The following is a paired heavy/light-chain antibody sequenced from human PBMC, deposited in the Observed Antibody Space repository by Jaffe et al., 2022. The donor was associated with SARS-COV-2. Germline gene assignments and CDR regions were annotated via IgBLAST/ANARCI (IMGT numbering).Light chain of an antibody. CDR3: SSYTGDNVWV. CDR1: SSDVDDYHY. Sequence: QSALTQPASVSGSPGQSITISCTGSSSDVDDYHYVSWYQQHPGKVPKLLIYDVTNRPSGVSARFSGSTSGTTASLTISGLQPEDEADYYCSSYTGDNVWVFGGGTKLTVL. J-gene: IGLJ3*02. CDR2: DVT. V-gene: IGLV2-14*03.
Heavy chain of an antibody. V-gene: IGHV4-59*01. CDR1: GDPIFTYY. CDR2: IFYGGSP. D-gene: IGHD2-15*01. Sequence: QVQLQESGPGLVKPSETLSLTCTVSGDPIFTYYFSWIRQPPGKGLEWIGDIFYGGSPHYHPSLKGRVTMSLDRSKNRLSLQLTSVTAADTAVYFCARGRGKGVVYWGQGTLVTVSS. J-gene: IGHJ4*02. CDR3: ARGRGKGVVY.